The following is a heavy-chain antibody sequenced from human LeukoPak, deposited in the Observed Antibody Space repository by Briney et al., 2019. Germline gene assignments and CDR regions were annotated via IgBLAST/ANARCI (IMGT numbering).Heavy chain of an antibody. CDR3: AKGSRQLQRSPKGPFDY. J-gene: IGHJ4*02. CDR2: IRYDGSNK. V-gene: IGHV3-30*02. Sequence: GGSLRLSCAASGFTFSSYGMHWVRQAPGKGLEWVAFIRYDGSNKYYADSVKGRFTISRDNSKNTLYLQMNSLRAEDTAVYYCAKGSRQLQRSPKGPFDYWGQGTLVTVSS. D-gene: IGHD2-2*01. CDR1: GFTFSSYG.